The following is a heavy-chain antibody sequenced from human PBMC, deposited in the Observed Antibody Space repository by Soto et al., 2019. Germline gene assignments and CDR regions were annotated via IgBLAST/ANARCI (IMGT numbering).Heavy chain of an antibody. V-gene: IGHV1-69*04. CDR1: GGTFSSYT. CDR2: IIPILGIA. Sequence: ASVKVSCKASGGTFSSYTISWVRRAPGQGLEWMGRIIPILGIANYAQKFQGRVTITADKSTSTAYMELSSLRSEDTAVYYCARDRSVAGYYYYYMDVWGKGTTVTVSS. D-gene: IGHD6-19*01. CDR3: ARDRSVAGYYYYYMDV. J-gene: IGHJ6*03.